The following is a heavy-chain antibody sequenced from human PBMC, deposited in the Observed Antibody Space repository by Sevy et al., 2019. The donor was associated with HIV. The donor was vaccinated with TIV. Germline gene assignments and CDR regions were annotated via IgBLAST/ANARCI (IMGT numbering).Heavy chain of an antibody. J-gene: IGHJ4*02. CDR2: IRYDGSTK. CDR3: AIDLTGRYSSSSGDFDY. CDR1: GFTFSIYG. Sequence: GESLKISCAASGFTFSIYGMHWVRQAPGKGLEWVACIRYDGSTKYYADSVKGRFTISRDNSKNTLYLQMNSLRAEDTAVYYCAIDLTGRYSSSSGDFDYWGQGTLVTVSS. D-gene: IGHD6-6*01. V-gene: IGHV3-30*02.